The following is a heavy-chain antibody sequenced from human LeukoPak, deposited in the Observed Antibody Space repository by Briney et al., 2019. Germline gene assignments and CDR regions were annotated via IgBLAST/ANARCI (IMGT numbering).Heavy chain of an antibody. D-gene: IGHD1-7*01. CDR1: GYTFTSYG. CDR2: ISAYNGNT. V-gene: IGHV1-18*01. Sequence: ASVKVSCKASGYTFTSYGISWVRQAPGQGLEWMGWISAYNGNTNYAQKLQGRVTMTTDTSTSTAYMGLRSLRSDDTAVYYCARDGARYNWNYGYYYYYMDVWGKGTTVTVSS. J-gene: IGHJ6*03. CDR3: ARDGARYNWNYGYYYYYMDV.